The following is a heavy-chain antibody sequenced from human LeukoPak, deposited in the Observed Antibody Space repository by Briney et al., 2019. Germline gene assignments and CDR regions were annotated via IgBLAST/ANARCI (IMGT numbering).Heavy chain of an antibody. CDR1: GFTFSSYE. CDR2: ISSSGSTI. J-gene: IGHJ4*02. CDR3: ARGRGYCSGGSCYPRFLDY. Sequence: GGSLRLSCAASGFTFSSYEMNWVRQAPGKGLEWVSYISSSGSTIYYADSVKGRFTISRDNAKNSLYLQMNSLRAEDTAVYYCARGRGYCSGGSCYPRFLDYWGQGTLVTVSS. V-gene: IGHV3-48*03. D-gene: IGHD2-15*01.